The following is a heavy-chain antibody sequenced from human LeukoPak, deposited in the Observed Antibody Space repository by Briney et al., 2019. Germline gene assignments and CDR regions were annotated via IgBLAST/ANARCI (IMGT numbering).Heavy chain of an antibody. CDR2: IILIFGTA. V-gene: IGHV1-69*13. CDR1: GGTFSSYA. CDR3: ARGRTYYYDSSGYYDY. Sequence: SVKVSCKASGGTFSSYAISWVRQAPGQGLEWMGGIILIFGTANYAQKFQGRVTITADESTSTAYMELSSLRSEDTAVYYCARGRTYYYDSSGYYDYWGQGTLVTVSS. J-gene: IGHJ4*02. D-gene: IGHD3-22*01.